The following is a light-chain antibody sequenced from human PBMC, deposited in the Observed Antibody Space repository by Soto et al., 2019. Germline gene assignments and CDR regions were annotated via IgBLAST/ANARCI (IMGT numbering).Light chain of an antibody. CDR3: QSYDSSLPYV. J-gene: IGLJ1*01. V-gene: IGLV1-40*01. CDR1: SSNIGAGYD. CDR2: GDN. Sequence: QSVLTQPPSVSGAPGQRVIISCTGSSSNIGAGYDVHWYQQLPRTAPKLLIYGDNNRPSGVPDRFSGSKSGTSASLAITGLQAEDEADYYCQSYDSSLPYVFGTGTKLTV.